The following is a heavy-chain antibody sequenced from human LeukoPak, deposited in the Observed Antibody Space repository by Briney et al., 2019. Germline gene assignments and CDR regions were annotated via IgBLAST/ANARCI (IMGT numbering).Heavy chain of an antibody. D-gene: IGHD6-13*01. V-gene: IGHV1-2*02. CDR2: INPNSGGT. J-gene: IGHJ4*02. CDR3: AGGRYSSSWYGLFDY. CDR1: GYTFTGYY. Sequence: GASVKVSCKASGYTFTGYYMHWVRQAPGQGLEWMGWINPNSGGTNYAQKFQGRVTMTRDTSISTAYMELSRLRSDDTAVYYCAGGRYSSSWYGLFDYWGQGTLVTVSS.